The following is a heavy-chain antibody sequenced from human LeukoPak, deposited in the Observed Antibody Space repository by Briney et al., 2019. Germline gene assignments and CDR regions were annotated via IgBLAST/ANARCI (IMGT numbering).Heavy chain of an antibody. CDR3: ARQPLYGSGSPLDY. CDR2: INHSGST. D-gene: IGHD3-10*01. J-gene: IGHJ4*02. Sequence: SETLSLTCAVYGGSFSGYYWSWIRQPPGKGLEWIGEINHSGSTNYNPSLKSRVTISVDTSKNQFSLKLSSVTAADTAVYYCARQPLYGSGSPLDYWGQGTLVTVSS. V-gene: IGHV4-34*01. CDR1: GGSFSGYY.